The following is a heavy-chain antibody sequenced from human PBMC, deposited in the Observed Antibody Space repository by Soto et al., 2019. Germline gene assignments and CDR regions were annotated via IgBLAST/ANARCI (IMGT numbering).Heavy chain of an antibody. D-gene: IGHD6-19*01. J-gene: IGHJ5*02. CDR3: ARSAGWYAIHA. CDR1: GDSVSSPYY. Sequence: QVQLQESGPGLVKPSGTLSLTCAVSGDSVSSPYYWRWVRQSPGKGLEWIGEVFHTGTTSYNPSLRSRVTISMDKSINQFSLDLSSVTAADTAVYYCARSAGWYAIHAWGPGTLVIVSS. CDR2: VFHTGTT. V-gene: IGHV4-4*02.